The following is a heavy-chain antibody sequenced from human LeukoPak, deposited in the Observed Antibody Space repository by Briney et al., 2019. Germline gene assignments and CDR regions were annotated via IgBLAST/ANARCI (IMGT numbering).Heavy chain of an antibody. D-gene: IGHD3-9*01. V-gene: IGHV3-30*02. Sequence: GGPLRLSCAASGFTFSSYGMQWVRQAPGKGLEWVAFIRYDGNNKYSADSVKGRFTISRDNSKNTLYLQMNSLRAEDTAFYYCAKDPGYDILTGYFDYWGQGTLVTVSS. CDR2: IRYDGNNK. J-gene: IGHJ4*02. CDR3: AKDPGYDILTGYFDY. CDR1: GFTFSSYG.